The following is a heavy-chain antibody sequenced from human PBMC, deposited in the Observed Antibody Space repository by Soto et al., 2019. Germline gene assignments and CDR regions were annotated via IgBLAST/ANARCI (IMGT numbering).Heavy chain of an antibody. CDR3: AGWIGGPDGPLDAFES. Sequence: PGGSLRLSCAASGFTFSSYAMSWVRQAPGKGLEWVSAISGSGGSTYYADSVKGRFTISRDNSKNTLYLQMNSLRAEDTAVYYCAGWIGGPDGPLDAFESWGQGTMVTVSS. J-gene: IGHJ3*02. CDR2: ISGSGGST. V-gene: IGHV3-23*01. D-gene: IGHD2-2*03. CDR1: GFTFSSYA.